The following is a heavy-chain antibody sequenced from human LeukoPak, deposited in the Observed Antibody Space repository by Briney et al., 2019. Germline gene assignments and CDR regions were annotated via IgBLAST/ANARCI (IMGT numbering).Heavy chain of an antibody. CDR2: ISAYNGNT. D-gene: IGHD1-26*01. V-gene: IGHV1-18*01. Sequence: ASVKVSCKASGYTFTSYGISWVRQAPRQGLEWMGWISAYNGNTNYARKLQGRVTMTTDTSTSTAYMELRSLRSDDTAVYYCARDRVVGVTDYWGQGTLVTVSS. J-gene: IGHJ4*02. CDR1: GYTFTSYG. CDR3: ARDRVVGVTDY.